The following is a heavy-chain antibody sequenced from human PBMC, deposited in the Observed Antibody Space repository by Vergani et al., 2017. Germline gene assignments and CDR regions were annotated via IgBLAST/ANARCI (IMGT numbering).Heavy chain of an antibody. CDR1: EYSFGNYW. J-gene: IGHJ4*02. CDR3: ARLYGRDSSGSKYFDY. CDR2: IYPADSDT. Sequence: EVELVQSGPEMRKPGESLKISCKGSEYSFGNYWIGWVRQMPGKGLEGMGIIYPADSDTRYSPAFQGQVTISVDKSISTAYLQRSSLRASDSAMYYCARLYGRDSSGSKYFDYWGQGTLVTVSS. V-gene: IGHV5-51*03. D-gene: IGHD3-22*01.